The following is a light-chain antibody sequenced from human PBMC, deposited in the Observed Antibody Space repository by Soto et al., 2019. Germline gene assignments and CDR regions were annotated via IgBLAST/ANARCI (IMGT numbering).Light chain of an antibody. J-gene: IGKJ5*01. CDR3: QQRSNWIT. CDR1: QSVSTY. CDR2: DAS. Sequence: PGERATLSCRASQSVSTYLGWYQQKPGQAPRLLIYDASNRATGIPARFSGSGSGTDFTLTISSLEPEDFAVYYCQQRSNWITFGQGTRLEIK. V-gene: IGKV3-11*01.